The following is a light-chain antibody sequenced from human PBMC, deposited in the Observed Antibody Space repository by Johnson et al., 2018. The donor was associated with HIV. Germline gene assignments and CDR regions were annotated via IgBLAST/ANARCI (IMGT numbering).Light chain of an antibody. CDR1: SSNIGSNY. V-gene: IGLV1-51*02. CDR3: GTWDSSLSTGGV. J-gene: IGLJ1*01. Sequence: QSVLTQPPSVSAAPGREVTISCSGSSSNIGSNYVSWYQQLPGTAPKLLIYENNKRPSGIPDRFSGSKSGTSATLGITGLQTGDEADYYCGTWDSSLSTGGVFGTGTKVTVL. CDR2: ENN.